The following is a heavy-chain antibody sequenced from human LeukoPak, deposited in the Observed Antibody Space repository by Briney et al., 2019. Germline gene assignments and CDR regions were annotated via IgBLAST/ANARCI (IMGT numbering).Heavy chain of an antibody. CDR3: TTDHRTIYGVVFPDY. V-gene: IGHV3-73*01. J-gene: IGHJ4*02. CDR1: GFTFSGSA. Sequence: GGSLKLSCAASGFTFSGSAMHWVRQASGKGLEWVGRIRSKANSYATAYAASVKGRFTISRDDSKNTAYLQMNSLKTEDTAVYYCTTDHRTIYGVVFPDYWGQGTLVTVSS. D-gene: IGHD3-3*01. CDR2: IRSKANSYAT.